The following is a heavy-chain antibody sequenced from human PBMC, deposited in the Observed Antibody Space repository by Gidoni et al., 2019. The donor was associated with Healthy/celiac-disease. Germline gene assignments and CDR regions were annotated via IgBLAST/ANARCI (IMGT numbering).Heavy chain of an antibody. Sequence: EVQLLESGGGLVQPGGSLRLSCAASGFTFSSYAMSWVRQAPGTGLEWVSAISGSGGSTYYADSVQGRFTISRDNSKNTLYLQMNSLRAEDTAVYYCAKGGNYDSPFGIWGQGTMVTVSS. CDR3: AKGGNYDSPFGI. D-gene: IGHD3-22*01. CDR2: ISGSGGST. V-gene: IGHV3-23*01. CDR1: GFTFSSYA. J-gene: IGHJ3*02.